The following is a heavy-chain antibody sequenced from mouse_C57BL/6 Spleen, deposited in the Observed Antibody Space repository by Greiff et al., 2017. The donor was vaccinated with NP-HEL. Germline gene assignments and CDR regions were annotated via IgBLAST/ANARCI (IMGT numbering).Heavy chain of an antibody. D-gene: IGHD4-1*02. Sequence: QVQLQQPGAELVKPGASVKMSCKASGYTFTSYWITWVKQRPGQGLEWIGDIYPGSGSTNYNEKFKSKAKLTVDTSSSTAYRQLSSLTSEDSAVYYCARCQLGYYFDYWGQGTTLTVSS. CDR3: ARCQLGYYFDY. V-gene: IGHV1-55*01. J-gene: IGHJ2*01. CDR2: IYPGSGST. CDR1: GYTFTSYW.